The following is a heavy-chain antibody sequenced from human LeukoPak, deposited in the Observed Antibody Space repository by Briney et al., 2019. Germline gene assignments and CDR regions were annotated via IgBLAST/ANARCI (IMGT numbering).Heavy chain of an antibody. J-gene: IGHJ4*02. V-gene: IGHV3-23*01. D-gene: IGHD3-22*01. CDR3: ARDYYYSVDY. CDR2: IGVSGGST. Sequence: PGGSLRLSCASSGFTFSRYVLTWVRQAPGKGLEWVSAIGVSGGSTFYADSVKGRFTISRDNAKSTIYLQMNSLRAEDTAVYYCARDYYYSVDYWGQGTLVTVSS. CDR1: GFTFSRYV.